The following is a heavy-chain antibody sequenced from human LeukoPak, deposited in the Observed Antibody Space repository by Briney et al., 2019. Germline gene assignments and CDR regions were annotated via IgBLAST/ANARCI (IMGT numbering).Heavy chain of an antibody. D-gene: IGHD5-24*01. V-gene: IGHV4-4*07. CDR3: ARGVEMAIIGGYIWFDP. Sequence: SDTLSLPCTVSGGSITSNYWSCIRQPAGKGLVWIGRIYSSGSTSQHPPLKRRLHMSGDTSKTQLSLKPLSVAAADPAGDFCARGVEMAIIGGYIWFDPWGQGTLVTVSS. J-gene: IGHJ5*02. CDR1: GGSITSNY. CDR2: IYSSGST.